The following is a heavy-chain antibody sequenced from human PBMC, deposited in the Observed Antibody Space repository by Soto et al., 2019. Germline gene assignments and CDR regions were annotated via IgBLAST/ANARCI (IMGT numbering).Heavy chain of an antibody. CDR2: IFSNDEK. CDR1: GFSLSNARMG. V-gene: IGHV2-26*01. J-gene: IGHJ6*02. D-gene: IGHD3-22*01. Sequence: SGPTLVNPTETLTLTCTVSGFSLSNARMGVSWIRQPPGKALEWLAHIFSNDEKSYSTSLKSRLTISKDTSKSQVVLTMTNMDPVDTATYYCARIFNYYDSSGYYLPFYYYYGMDVWGQGTTVTVSS. CDR3: ARIFNYYDSSGYYLPFYYYYGMDV.